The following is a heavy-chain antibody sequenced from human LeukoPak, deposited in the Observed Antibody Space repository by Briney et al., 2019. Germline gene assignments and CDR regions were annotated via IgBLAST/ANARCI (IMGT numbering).Heavy chain of an antibody. CDR1: GYTFTSYY. J-gene: IGHJ4*02. CDR3: ARDDRGDLLRFLEWLLYY. CDR2: INPSGGST. V-gene: IGHV1-46*01. Sequence: GASVKVSCKASGYTFTSYYMHWVRQAPGQGLEWMGIINPSGGSTSYAQKFQGRVTMTRDTSTSTVYMELGSLRSEDTAVYYCARDDRGDLLRFLEWLLYYWGQGTLVTVSS. D-gene: IGHD3-3*01.